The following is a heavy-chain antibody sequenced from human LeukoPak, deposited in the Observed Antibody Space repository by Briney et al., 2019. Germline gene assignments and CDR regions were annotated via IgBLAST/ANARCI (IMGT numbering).Heavy chain of an antibody. CDR1: GYTFTGYY. CDR2: VNPNSGGT. J-gene: IGHJ4*02. V-gene: IGHV1-2*02. Sequence: ASVTVSCKASGYTFTGYYMHWVRQAPGQGLEWVGWVNPNSGGTNYAQKFQGRVTMTRDTSISTAYMELSRLRSDDTAVYYCARTPYSSSWETCFDYWGQGTLVTVSS. CDR3: ARTPYSSSWETCFDY. D-gene: IGHD6-13*01.